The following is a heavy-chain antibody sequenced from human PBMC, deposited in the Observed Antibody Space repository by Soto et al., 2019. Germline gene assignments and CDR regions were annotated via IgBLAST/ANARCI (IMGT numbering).Heavy chain of an antibody. J-gene: IGHJ4*02. CDR1: GFTFSTSW. V-gene: IGHV3-7*01. Sequence: GGSLRLSCAASGFTFSTSWMDWVRQTPGKGLEWVANINQDGSEKNYVDSVKGRFTISRDDAKNSLFLQMSSLTAEDSGLYYCTRYLDFWGQGTLVTVSS. CDR2: INQDGSEK. CDR3: TRYLDF.